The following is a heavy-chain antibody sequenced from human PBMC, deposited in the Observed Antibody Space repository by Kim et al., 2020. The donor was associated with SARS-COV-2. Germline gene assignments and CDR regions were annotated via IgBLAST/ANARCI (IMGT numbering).Heavy chain of an antibody. V-gene: IGHV3-48*02. Sequence: GGSLRLSCAASGFTFSSYSMNWVRQAPGKGLEWVSYISSSSSTIYYADSVKGRFTISRDNAKNSLYLQMNSLRDEDTAVYYCARVFLYDILTGYFWGEVSYYMDVWGKGTTVTVSS. J-gene: IGHJ6*03. CDR2: ISSSSSTI. CDR3: ARVFLYDILTGYFWGEVSYYMDV. D-gene: IGHD3-9*01. CDR1: GFTFSSYS.